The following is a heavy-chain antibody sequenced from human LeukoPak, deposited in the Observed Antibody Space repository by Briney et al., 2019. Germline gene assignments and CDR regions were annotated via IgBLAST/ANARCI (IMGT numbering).Heavy chain of an antibody. CDR3: ARLYCSGGSCSDY. D-gene: IGHD2-15*01. Sequence: GGSLRLSCAASGFTFSNYWLHWVRQAPGKGLVWVSRINTDGSNTTYADSVKGRFTISRDNVKNTLYLQMNSLRVEDTAVYYCARLYCSGGSCSDYWGQGTLVSVSS. CDR1: GFTFSNYW. V-gene: IGHV3-74*01. CDR2: INTDGSNT. J-gene: IGHJ4*02.